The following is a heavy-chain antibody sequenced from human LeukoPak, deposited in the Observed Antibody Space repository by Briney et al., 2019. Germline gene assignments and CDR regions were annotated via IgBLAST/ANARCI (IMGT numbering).Heavy chain of an antibody. J-gene: IGHJ4*02. D-gene: IGHD3-22*01. Sequence: GGSLRLSCADSGFTFSRSWMTWVRQAPGKGLEWVANINEDGSAQNYVDSVKGRFTISRDNAKSTLYLEMNSLRGEDTAVYYCARDAGYDRSDYWGQGTLVTVSS. CDR2: INEDGSAQ. CDR1: GFTFSRSW. CDR3: ARDAGYDRSDY. V-gene: IGHV3-7*05.